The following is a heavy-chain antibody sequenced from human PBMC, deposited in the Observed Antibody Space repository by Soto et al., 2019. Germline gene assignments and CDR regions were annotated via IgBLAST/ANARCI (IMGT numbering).Heavy chain of an antibody. CDR2: VYYSGST. D-gene: IGHD3-9*01. J-gene: IGHJ4*02. CDR3: GRLEGLATISYYFDY. V-gene: IGHV4-39*01. Sequence: PLETLSLTRTVSCGSSSRSCYYWGWVRQPPGKGLEWIGSVYYSGSTYYNPSLESRVTISVDKSKNQFSLKLMSLSAADTAVYYCGRLEGLATISYYFDYWGQGALVTVS. CDR1: CGSSSRSCYY.